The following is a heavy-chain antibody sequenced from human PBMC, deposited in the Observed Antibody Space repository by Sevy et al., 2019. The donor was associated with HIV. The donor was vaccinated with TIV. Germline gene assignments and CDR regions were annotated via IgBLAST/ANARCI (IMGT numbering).Heavy chain of an antibody. Sequence: GGSLRLSCAASGFTFSSYSMNWVRQAPGRGLEWISYISSSSSAIYYADSVKGRFTISRDNAKNSLYLQMNSLKTEDTAVYYCTIYGSGATFDYWGQGTLVTVSS. CDR1: GFTFSSYS. CDR2: ISSSSSAI. D-gene: IGHD3-10*01. CDR3: TIYGSGATFDY. V-gene: IGHV3-48*01. J-gene: IGHJ4*02.